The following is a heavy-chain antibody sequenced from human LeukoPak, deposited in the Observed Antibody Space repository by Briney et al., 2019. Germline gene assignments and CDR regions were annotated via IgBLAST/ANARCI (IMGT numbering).Heavy chain of an antibody. V-gene: IGHV1-8*03. CDR1: GYTFTSYD. D-gene: IGHD3-3*01. J-gene: IGHJ4*02. Sequence: ASVKVSCKASGYTFTSYDINWVRQATGQGLEWMGRMNPNSGNTGYAQKFQGRVTITRNTSISTAYVELSSLRSEDTAVYYCARWDYDFWSGYPDYWGQGTLVTVSS. CDR3: ARWDYDFWSGYPDY. CDR2: MNPNSGNT.